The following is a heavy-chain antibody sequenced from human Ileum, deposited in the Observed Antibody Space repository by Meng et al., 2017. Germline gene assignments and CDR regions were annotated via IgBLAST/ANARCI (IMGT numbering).Heavy chain of an antibody. J-gene: IGHJ4*02. CDR3: TTFYAGY. V-gene: IGHV3-15*01. Sequence: EVELVESGVGFVKPGGPLRLSCAAFGFTFSDRWMTWVRQAPGKGLEWVGHIQSKADGGTTDYAAPVKGRFTISRDDSKSTLYLQMNSLKTEDTAVYYCTTFYAGYWGQGTLVTVSS. D-gene: IGHD3-16*01. CDR1: GFTFSDRW. CDR2: IQSKADGGTT.